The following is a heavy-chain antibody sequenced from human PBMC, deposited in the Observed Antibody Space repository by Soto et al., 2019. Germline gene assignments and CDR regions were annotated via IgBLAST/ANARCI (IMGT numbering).Heavy chain of an antibody. J-gene: IGHJ4*02. CDR3: ARDRGGADSSSLDY. D-gene: IGHD6-6*01. Sequence: GGSLRLSCAASGFTFSGYGMHWVRQAPGKGLEWVAVIWYDGSNKYYADSVKGRFTISRDNSKNTLYLQMNSLRAEDTAVYYCARDRGGADSSSLDYWGQGTLVTVSS. V-gene: IGHV3-33*08. CDR1: GFTFSGYG. CDR2: IWYDGSNK.